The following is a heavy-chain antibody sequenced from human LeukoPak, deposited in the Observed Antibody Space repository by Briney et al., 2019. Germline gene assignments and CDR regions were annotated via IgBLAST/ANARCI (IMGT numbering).Heavy chain of an antibody. Sequence: GGSLRLSCAASGFIFSSYGMYWVRQAPGKGPEWVAFIRYNGNNENYADSVEGRFTISRDNSKNTLYLQMSSLKIEDTAVYYCVKERGYRSTWRLEYWGQGTLVTVSS. CDR2: IRYNGNNE. CDR3: VKERGYRSTWRLEY. D-gene: IGHD6-13*01. V-gene: IGHV3-30*02. J-gene: IGHJ4*02. CDR1: GFIFSSYG.